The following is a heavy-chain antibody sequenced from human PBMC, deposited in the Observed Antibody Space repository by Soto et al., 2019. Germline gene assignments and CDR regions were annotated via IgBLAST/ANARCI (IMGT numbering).Heavy chain of an antibody. CDR1: GFTFSTYT. J-gene: IGHJ4*02. V-gene: IGHV3-23*01. CDR2: TSGSGGST. CDR3: AKVSPLTGYYPFDY. Sequence: GGSLRLSCAASGFTFSTYTMTWVRQAPGKGLEWVSATSGSGGSTYYADSVKGRFTISRDNSKNTLYLQMNSLRAEDTAVYYCAKVSPLTGYYPFDYWGQGTLVTVSS. D-gene: IGHD3-9*01.